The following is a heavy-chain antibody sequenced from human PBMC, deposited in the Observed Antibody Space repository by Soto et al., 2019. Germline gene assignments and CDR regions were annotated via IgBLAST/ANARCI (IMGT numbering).Heavy chain of an antibody. V-gene: IGHV3-30*18. Sequence: GGSLRLSCAASGFTFSSYGMHWVRQAPGKGLEWVAVISYDGSNKYYADSVKGRFTISRDNSKNTLYLQMNSLRAEDTAVYYCAKDLGYSYGGYYGMDVWGQGTTVTVSS. CDR3: AKDLGYSYGGYYGMDV. D-gene: IGHD5-18*01. J-gene: IGHJ6*02. CDR2: ISYDGSNK. CDR1: GFTFSSYG.